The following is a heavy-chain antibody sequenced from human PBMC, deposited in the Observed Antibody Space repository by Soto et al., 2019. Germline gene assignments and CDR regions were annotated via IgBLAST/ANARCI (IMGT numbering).Heavy chain of an antibody. CDR1: GFTFSSYS. CDR3: AKSRGDSWTTYFFDY. D-gene: IGHD4-4*01. CDR2: ISGSGQTT. V-gene: IGHV3-23*01. J-gene: IGHJ4*02. Sequence: EVQLLESGGGSVQPGGSLILSCAASGFTFSSYSLSWLRQAPVKGLEWVSGISGSGQTTHYRDSVKGRFTISRDNFRNTLYLQVNSLRADDTAVYFCAKSRGDSWTTYFFDYWGQGALVTVSS.